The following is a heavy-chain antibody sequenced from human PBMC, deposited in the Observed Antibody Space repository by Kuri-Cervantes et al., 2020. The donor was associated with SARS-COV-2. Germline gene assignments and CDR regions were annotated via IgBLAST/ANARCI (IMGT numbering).Heavy chain of an antibody. CDR1: GGSISSYY. Sequence: SETLSLICTVSGGSISSYYWSWIRQPPGKGLEWIGYIYYSGSTNYNPSLKSRVTISVDTSKNQFSLKLSSVTAADTAVYYCARWGGQPDSSGPNELWGQGTLVTVSS. D-gene: IGHD3-22*01. J-gene: IGHJ4*02. V-gene: IGHV4-59*12. CDR3: ARWGGQPDSSGPNEL. CDR2: IYYSGST.